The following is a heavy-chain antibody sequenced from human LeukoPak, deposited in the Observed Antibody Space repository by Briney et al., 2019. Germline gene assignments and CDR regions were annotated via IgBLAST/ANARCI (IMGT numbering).Heavy chain of an antibody. D-gene: IGHD3-10*01. CDR2: ISYDGSNK. V-gene: IGHV3-30*03. CDR3: ARDRRYYGSGRHQPLDY. CDR1: GFTFSSYS. J-gene: IGHJ4*02. Sequence: GGSLRLSCAASGFTFSSYSMNWVRQAPGKGLEWVAVISYDGSNKYYADSVKGRFTISRDNSKNALYLQMNSLRAEDTAVYYCARDRRYYGSGRHQPLDYWGQGTLVTSPQ.